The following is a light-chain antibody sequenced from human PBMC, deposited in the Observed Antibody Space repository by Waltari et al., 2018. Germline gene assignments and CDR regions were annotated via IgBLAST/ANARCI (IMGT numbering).Light chain of an antibody. CDR2: ELS. CDR1: SSDVGGYHY. CDR3: SSYTSSTTPYV. V-gene: IGLV2-14*01. J-gene: IGLJ1*01. Sequence: QSALTQPASVSGSPGQSITISCTGTSSDVGGYHYVSWYQQHPGKAPNLMSYELSHRPSRVSNRFSGSKSGHTASLTISGLQAEDEADYYCSSYTSSTTPYVFGTGTKVTVL.